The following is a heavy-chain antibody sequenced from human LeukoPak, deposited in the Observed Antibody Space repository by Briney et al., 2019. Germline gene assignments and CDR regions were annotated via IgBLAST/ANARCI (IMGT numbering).Heavy chain of an antibody. CDR1: GGTFSSYA. Sequence: SVKVSCKASGGTFSSYAISWVRQAPGQGLXWMGRIIPILGIANYAQKFQGRVTITADKSTSTAYMELSSLRSEDTAVYYCARRNYYDSSGYIDYWGQGTLVTVSS. V-gene: IGHV1-69*04. J-gene: IGHJ4*02. CDR3: ARRNYYDSSGYIDY. CDR2: IIPILGIA. D-gene: IGHD3-22*01.